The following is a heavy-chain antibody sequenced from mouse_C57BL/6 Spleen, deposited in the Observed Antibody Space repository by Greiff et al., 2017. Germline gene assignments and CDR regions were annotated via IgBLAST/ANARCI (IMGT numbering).Heavy chain of an antibody. Sequence: VQLQQSGAELVKPGASVKLSCTASGFNIKDYYMHWVKQRTEQGLEWIGRIDPEDGETKYAPKFQGKATITADTSSNTAYLQLSSLTSEDTAVYYWAGVTTAVAFYFDYWGQGTTLTVSS. CDR2: IDPEDGET. J-gene: IGHJ2*01. CDR1: GFNIKDYY. CDR3: AGVTTAVAFYFDY. D-gene: IGHD1-1*01. V-gene: IGHV14-2*01.